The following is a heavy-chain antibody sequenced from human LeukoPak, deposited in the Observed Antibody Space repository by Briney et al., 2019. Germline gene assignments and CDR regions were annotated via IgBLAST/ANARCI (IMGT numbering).Heavy chain of an antibody. V-gene: IGHV3-53*01. CDR3: ARHAGFGELLQAADY. D-gene: IGHD3-10*01. Sequence: GGSLRLSCAASGFTVSSNYMSWDRQAPGKGLEWVSVIYSGGSTYYADSVKGRFTISRDNSKNTLYLQMNSLRAEDTAVYYCARHAGFGELLQAADYWGQGTLVTVSS. CDR1: GFTVSSNY. CDR2: IYSGGST. J-gene: IGHJ4*02.